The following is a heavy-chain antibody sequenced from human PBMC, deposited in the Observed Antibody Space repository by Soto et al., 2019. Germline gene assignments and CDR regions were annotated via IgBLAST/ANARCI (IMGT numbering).Heavy chain of an antibody. CDR1: GYTFTGYY. CDR2: INPNSGGT. V-gene: IGHV1-2*04. Sequence: GASVKVSCKSSGYTFTGYYMHWVRQAPGQGLEWMGWINPNSGGTNYAQKFQGWVTMTRDTSISTAYMELSRLRSDDTAVYYCARGAYYDFWSGYYNFDYWGQGTLVTVSS. D-gene: IGHD3-3*01. CDR3: ARGAYYDFWSGYYNFDY. J-gene: IGHJ4*02.